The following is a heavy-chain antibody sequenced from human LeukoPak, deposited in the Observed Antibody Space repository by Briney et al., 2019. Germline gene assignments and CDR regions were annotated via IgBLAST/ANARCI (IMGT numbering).Heavy chain of an antibody. Sequence: GASVKVSCKASGYIFTDYAIHWLRQAPGQRPEWMGRMNGGSGNTKYSQKVQGRITLIRDTSAATAYMELSSLRHDDLAVYYCARGRGTSGSNSDFYYSYYMDVWGKGITVTVSS. CDR1: GYIFTDYA. CDR3: ARGRGTSGSNSDFYYSYYMDV. V-gene: IGHV1-3*01. D-gene: IGHD2-15*01. J-gene: IGHJ6*03. CDR2: MNGGSGNT.